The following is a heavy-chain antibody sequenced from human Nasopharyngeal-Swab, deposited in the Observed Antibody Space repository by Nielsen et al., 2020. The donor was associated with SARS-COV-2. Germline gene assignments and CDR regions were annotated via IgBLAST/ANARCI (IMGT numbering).Heavy chain of an antibody. CDR1: GFSLSTSGLC. CDR3: ARLNSLGVVFDY. D-gene: IGHD3-16*01. J-gene: IGHJ4*02. V-gene: IGHV2-70*11. CDR2: IDWDDDK. Sequence: SGPTLVKPTQTLTLTCTFSGFSLSTSGLCVSWIRQPPGKALEWLARIDWDDDKYYSTSLKTRLTISKDTSKNQVVLTMTNMDPVDTATYYCARLNSLGVVFDYWGQGTLVTVSS.